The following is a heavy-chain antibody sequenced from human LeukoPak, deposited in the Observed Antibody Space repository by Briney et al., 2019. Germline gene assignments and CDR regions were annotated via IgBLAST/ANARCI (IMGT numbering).Heavy chain of an antibody. CDR3: AIQLRYCSSTSCIDY. J-gene: IGHJ4*02. V-gene: IGHV1-69*04. CDR2: IIPILGIA. D-gene: IGHD2-2*01. CDR1: GGTFSSYA. Sequence: ASVNVSCKASGGTFSSYAISWVRQAPGQGLEWMGRIIPILGIANYAQKFQGRVTITADKSTSTAYMELSSLRSEDTAVYYCAIQLRYCSSTSCIDYWGQGTLVTVSS.